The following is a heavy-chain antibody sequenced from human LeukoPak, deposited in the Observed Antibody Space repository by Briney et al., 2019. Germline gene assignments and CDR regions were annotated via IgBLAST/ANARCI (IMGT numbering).Heavy chain of an antibody. CDR3: ARVLGDEQWLVPDY. CDR2: IYYSGST. CDR1: GGSVSSDGFY. J-gene: IGHJ4*02. V-gene: IGHV4-61*08. Sequence: SETLSLTCTVSGGSVSSDGFYWTWIRQPPGKGLEWIGYIYYSGSTNYNPSLKSRVTISVDTSKNQFSLKLSSVTAADTAVYYCARVLGDEQWLVPDYWGQGTLVTVSS. D-gene: IGHD6-19*01.